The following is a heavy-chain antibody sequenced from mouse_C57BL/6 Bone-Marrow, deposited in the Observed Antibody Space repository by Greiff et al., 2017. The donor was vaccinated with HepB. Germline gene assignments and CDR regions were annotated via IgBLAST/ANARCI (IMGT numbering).Heavy chain of an antibody. J-gene: IGHJ3*01. V-gene: IGHV1-5*01. CDR1: GYTFTSYW. CDR2: IYPGNSDT. CDR3: TRETFYYGFWFAY. D-gene: IGHD2-2*01. Sequence: EVQLQQSGTVLARPGASVKMSCKTSGYTFTSYWMHWVKQRPGQGLEWIGAIYPGNSDTSYNQKFKGKAKLTAVTSASTAYMELSSLTNEDSAVYHCTRETFYYGFWFAYWGQGTLVTVSA.